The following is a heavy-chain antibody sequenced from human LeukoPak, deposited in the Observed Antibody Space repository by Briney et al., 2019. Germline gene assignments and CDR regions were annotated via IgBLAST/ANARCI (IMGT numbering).Heavy chain of an antibody. CDR3: ARRGDSSGYYFDY. CDR1: GGSISSYY. CDR2: IYYSGST. Sequence: PSETLSLTCTVSGGSISSYYWSWIRQPPGKGLEWIGYIYYSGSTYYNPSLKSRVTISVDTFKNQFSLKLSSVTAADTAVYYCARRGDSSGYYFDYWGQGTLVTVSS. D-gene: IGHD3-22*01. V-gene: IGHV4-59*08. J-gene: IGHJ4*02.